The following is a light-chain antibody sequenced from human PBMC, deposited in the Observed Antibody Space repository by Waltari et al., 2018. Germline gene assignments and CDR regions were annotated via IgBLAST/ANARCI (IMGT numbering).Light chain of an antibody. CDR1: HTRSKT. Sequence: SYLLTQPPSVSLAPGQTASITRGGNHTRSKTVHGYPQRPGQAPAVVFHGDNDRPSGIPERVSGSKSANTATLTMSSVEAGVEADDYCQVWDSTSDLIWVFGGGTKLTVL. CDR2: GDN. CDR3: QVWDSTSDLIWV. V-gene: IGLV3-21*02. J-gene: IGLJ3*02.